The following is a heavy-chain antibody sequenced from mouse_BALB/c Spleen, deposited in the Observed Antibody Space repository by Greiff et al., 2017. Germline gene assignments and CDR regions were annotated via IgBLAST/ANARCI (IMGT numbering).Heavy chain of an antibody. CDR1: GYSITSDYA. CDR3: ARYGNYLYAMDY. V-gene: IGHV3-2*02. CDR2: ISYSGST. D-gene: IGHD2-1*01. J-gene: IGHJ4*01. Sequence: EVKVEESGPGLVKPSQSLSLTCTVTGYSITSDYAWNWIRQFPGNKLEWMGYISYSGSTSYNPSLKSRISITRDTSKNQFFLQLNSVTTEDTATYYCARYGNYLYAMDYWGQGTSVTVSS.